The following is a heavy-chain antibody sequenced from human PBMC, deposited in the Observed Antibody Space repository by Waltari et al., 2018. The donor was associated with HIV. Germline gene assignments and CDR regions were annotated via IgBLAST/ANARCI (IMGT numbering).Heavy chain of an antibody. J-gene: IGHJ6*02. CDR1: DLTFGDYA. CDR2: ISSTSFNI. Sequence: QLVESGGGLVQSGGSLRLSCVVSDLTFGDYAMTWVRQHPGKGLEWIAYISSTSFNIKYADSVKGRFTISRDNTKKSLDLQMDNLRGDDTATYYCARDTLNFYFGLDLWGQGTTVSVSS. CDR3: ARDTLNFYFGLDL. V-gene: IGHV3-11*01.